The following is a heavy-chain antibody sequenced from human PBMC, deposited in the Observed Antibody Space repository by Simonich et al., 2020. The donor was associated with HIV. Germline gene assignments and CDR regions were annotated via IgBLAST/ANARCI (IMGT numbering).Heavy chain of an antibody. CDR2: ISWKSGSI. Sequence: EVQLVESGGGLVQPGRSLRISGAASGFTFDDYAMHWVRQAPGKGLEWVSGISWKSGSIGYADSVKGRFTISRDNAKNSLYLQMNSLRAEDTALYYCAKDKGAYYGSGSPVYWGQGTLVTVSS. CDR1: GFTFDDYA. CDR3: AKDKGAYYGSGSPVY. J-gene: IGHJ4*02. V-gene: IGHV3-9*01. D-gene: IGHD3-10*01.